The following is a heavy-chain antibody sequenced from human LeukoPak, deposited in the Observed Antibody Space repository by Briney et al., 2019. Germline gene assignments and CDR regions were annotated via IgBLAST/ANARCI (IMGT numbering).Heavy chain of an antibody. D-gene: IGHD3-10*01. V-gene: IGHV3-7*03. CDR3: HGDWFDP. Sequence: GGSLRLSCAASGFTFGCCTMTWVRQAPGKGLEWVANINQDGSGNYYVDSVKGRFTISRDNSKNTLYLQMNSLGAEDTAVYYCHGDWFDPWGQGTLVTVSS. CDR1: GFTFGCCT. CDR2: INQDGSGN. J-gene: IGHJ5*02.